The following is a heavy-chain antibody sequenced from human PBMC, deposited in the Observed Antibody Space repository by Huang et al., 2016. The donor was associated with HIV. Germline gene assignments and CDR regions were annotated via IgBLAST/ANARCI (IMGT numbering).Heavy chain of an antibody. CDR3: ARRITVFGIVHYFDF. CDR2: IYWSDDK. J-gene: IGHJ4*02. Sequence: QITLKESGPTLVKPTQTLTLTCSFSGVSLNSTGVGAGWIRQSPGKALQWLARIYWSDDKTYSPALNSRLRITKDTSKNQVVLTMTNMEPVDTVTYYCARRITVFGIVHYFDFWGQGAQVTVSS. V-gene: IGHV2-5*01. CDR1: GVSLNSTGVG. D-gene: IGHD3-3*01.